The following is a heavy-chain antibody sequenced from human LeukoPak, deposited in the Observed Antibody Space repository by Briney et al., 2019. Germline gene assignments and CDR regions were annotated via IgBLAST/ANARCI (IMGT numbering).Heavy chain of an antibody. V-gene: IGHV3-73*01. CDR1: GFTFSGSA. J-gene: IGHJ4*02. Sequence: PGGSLRLSCAASGFTFSGSALHWVRQASGKGLEWVGRIRSTANGYATAYAASVKGRFTISRDDSKNTAYLQMDSLKTEDTAVYYCARGPPTTYFDWEFDYWGQGTLVTVSS. CDR3: ARGPPTTYFDWEFDY. D-gene: IGHD3-9*01. CDR2: IRSTANGYAT.